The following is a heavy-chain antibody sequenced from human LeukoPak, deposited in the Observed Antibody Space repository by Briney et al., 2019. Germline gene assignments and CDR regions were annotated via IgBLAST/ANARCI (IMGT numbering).Heavy chain of an antibody. V-gene: IGHV4-4*02. CDR1: GGSISSSNW. D-gene: IGHD3-10*01. Sequence: PSETLSLTCAVSGGSISSSNWWSWVRQPPGKGLEWIGEIYHSGSTNYNPSLKSRVTISVDKSKNQFSLKLSSVTAADTAVYYCSGSGSYYNADDDYWGQGTLVTVSS. J-gene: IGHJ4*02. CDR3: SGSGSYYNADDDY. CDR2: IYHSGST.